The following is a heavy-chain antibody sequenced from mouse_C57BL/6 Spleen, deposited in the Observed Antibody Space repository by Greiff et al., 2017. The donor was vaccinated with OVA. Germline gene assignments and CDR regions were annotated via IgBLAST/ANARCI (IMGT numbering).Heavy chain of an antibody. CDR1: GYAFTNYL. J-gene: IGHJ2*01. CDR2: INPGSGGT. CDR3: ARSAGPYYFDY. V-gene: IGHV1-54*01. D-gene: IGHD1-2*01. Sequence: VKLLESGAELVRPGTSVKVSCKASGYAFTNYLIEWVKQRPGQGLEWIGVINPGSGGTNYNEKFKGKATLTADKSSSTAYMQLSSLTSEDYAVYFCARSAGPYYFDYWGQGTTLTVSS.